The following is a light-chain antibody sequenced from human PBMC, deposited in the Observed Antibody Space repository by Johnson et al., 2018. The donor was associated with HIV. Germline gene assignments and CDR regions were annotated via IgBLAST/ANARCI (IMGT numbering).Light chain of an antibody. Sequence: SVLTQPPSVSAAPGQKVTISCSGSSSNIGNNYVSWYQQLPGTAPKLLIYENNKRPSGIPDRFSGSKSDTSATLGITGLQTGDEADYDCGTWDVSLSAYVFGTGTEVTVL. CDR3: GTWDVSLSAYV. J-gene: IGLJ1*01. CDR2: ENN. CDR1: SSNIGNNY. V-gene: IGLV1-51*02.